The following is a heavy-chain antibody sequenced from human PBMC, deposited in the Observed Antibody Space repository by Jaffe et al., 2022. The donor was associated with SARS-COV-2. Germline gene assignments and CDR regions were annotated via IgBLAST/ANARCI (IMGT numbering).Heavy chain of an antibody. CDR2: IGGSGYST. Sequence: EVQLVESGGGLVQPGGSLRLSCAASGFSFGNYAVSWVRQAPGKGLEWVSGIGGSGYSTYYADSVKGRFTISRDNSKNTLNLQMNSLRIEDTAVYYCAKEGYYDSNGYNLNYYYMDVWGKGTTVTVSS. V-gene: IGHV3-23*04. CDR3: AKEGYYDSNGYNLNYYYMDV. J-gene: IGHJ6*03. CDR1: GFSFGNYA. D-gene: IGHD3-22*01.